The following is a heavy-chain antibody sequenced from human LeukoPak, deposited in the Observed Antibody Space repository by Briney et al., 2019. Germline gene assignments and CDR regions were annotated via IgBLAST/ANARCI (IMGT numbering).Heavy chain of an antibody. V-gene: IGHV1-69*04. CDR2: IIPILGIA. J-gene: IGHJ5*02. CDR3: AREFVTMIVVVTFWFDP. D-gene: IGHD3-22*01. Sequence: ASVKVSCKASGYTFTSYGISWVRQAPGQGLEWMGRIIPILGIANYAQKFQGRVTITADKSTSTAYMELSSLRSEDTAVYYCAREFVTMIVVVTFWFDPWGQGTLVTVSS. CDR1: GYTFTSYG.